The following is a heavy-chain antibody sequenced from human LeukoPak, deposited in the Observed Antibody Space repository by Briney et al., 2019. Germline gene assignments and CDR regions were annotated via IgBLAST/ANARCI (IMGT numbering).Heavy chain of an antibody. CDR3: ARGRPDFWTNFYTYFLDS. J-gene: IGHJ4*02. CDR2: IYYSGST. D-gene: IGHD3/OR15-3a*01. Sequence: SETLSLTCTVSGGSFSSIDYYWSWIRQPPGKGLEWIGYIYYSGSTNYNPSLKSRVAISLDTSKNQFSLKLSSVTAADTAIYYCARGRPDFWTNFYTYFLDSWGQGTLVTVSS. V-gene: IGHV4-61*08. CDR1: GGSFSSIDYY.